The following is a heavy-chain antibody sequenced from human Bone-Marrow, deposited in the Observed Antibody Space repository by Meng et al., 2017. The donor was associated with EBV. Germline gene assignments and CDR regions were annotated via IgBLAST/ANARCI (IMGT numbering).Heavy chain of an antibody. V-gene: IGHV3-74*03. Sequence: EVQLVESGGALFQPGGPLRLSCAASGFTFSSYWMYWVRQAPGKGLVWVSRINEDGAVTTYADSVKGRFTISRDNAKNTLYLQMNGLRAEDTAIYYCSRDLVGSVDSWGQGTLVTVSS. CDR1: GFTFSSYW. CDR3: SRDLVGSVDS. J-gene: IGHJ4*02. D-gene: IGHD2-8*02. CDR2: INEDGAVT.